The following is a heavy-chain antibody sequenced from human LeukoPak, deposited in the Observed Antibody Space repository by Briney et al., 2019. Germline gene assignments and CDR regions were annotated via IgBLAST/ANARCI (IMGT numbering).Heavy chain of an antibody. CDR1: GFTFSSYW. J-gene: IGHJ4*02. D-gene: IGHD3-22*01. Sequence: GGSLRLSCAASGFTFSSYWMSWVRQAPGKGLEWVANIKQDGSEKYYVDSVKGRFTISRDNAKNSLYLQMNSLRAEDTAVYYCARSLLYDSSGYYYASAVFYFDYWGQGTLVTGSS. CDR2: IKQDGSEK. V-gene: IGHV3-7*01. CDR3: ARSLLYDSSGYYYASAVFYFDY.